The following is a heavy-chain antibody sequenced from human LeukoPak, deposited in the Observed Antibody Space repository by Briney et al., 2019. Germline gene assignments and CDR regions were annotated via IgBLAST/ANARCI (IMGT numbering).Heavy chain of an antibody. CDR2: IKPSGGST. V-gene: IGHV1-46*02. Sequence: GASVKVSCKASGYXFNSYYIHWVRQAPGQGLEWMGIIKPSGGSTRYPQKFQDRVTMTRDTSTSTVYMELSSLKSDDTAIYYCARGVFGELEKLMFQHWGQGTLVTVSS. CDR1: GYXFNSYY. D-gene: IGHD3-10*02. J-gene: IGHJ1*01. CDR3: ARGVFGELEKLMFQH.